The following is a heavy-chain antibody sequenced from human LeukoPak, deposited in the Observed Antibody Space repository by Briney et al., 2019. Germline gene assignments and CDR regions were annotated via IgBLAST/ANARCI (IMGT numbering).Heavy chain of an antibody. Sequence: GGSLRLSCAASGLSFSSYWIHWVRQAPGKGLVWVSRINSDGSSTSYADSVKGRFTISRDNAKNTLYLQMNSLRAEDTAVYYCARESAKGASDIWGRGTMVTVSS. CDR1: GLSFSSYW. CDR3: ARESAKGASDI. J-gene: IGHJ3*02. CDR2: INSDGSST. V-gene: IGHV3-74*01.